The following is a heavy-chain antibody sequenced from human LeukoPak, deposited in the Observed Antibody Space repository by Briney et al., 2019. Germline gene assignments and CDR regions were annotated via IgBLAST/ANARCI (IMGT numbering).Heavy chain of an antibody. CDR2: ISSSSSYI. J-gene: IGHJ3*02. Sequence: PGGSLRLSCAASGFTFTSYSMNWVRQAPAKGLEWVSSISSSSSYIYYADSVRGRFTISRDNAKNSLYLQMNSLRAEDTAVYYCARDNSSSWYSLDAFDIWGQGTMVTVSS. D-gene: IGHD6-13*01. CDR1: GFTFTSYS. V-gene: IGHV3-21*01. CDR3: ARDNSSSWYSLDAFDI.